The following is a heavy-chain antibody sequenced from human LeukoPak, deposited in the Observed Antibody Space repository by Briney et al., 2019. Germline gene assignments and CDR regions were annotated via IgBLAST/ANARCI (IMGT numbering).Heavy chain of an antibody. Sequence: GGSLRLSCAASGFTFSSYAMSWVRQAPGKGLQWVSANSGNGDTIYYADSVKGRFTISRDNSNNTLYLQMNSLRAEDTAVYYCAKVQEMATILPPFHYWGQGTLVTVSS. CDR1: GFTFSSYA. CDR2: NSGNGDTI. CDR3: AKVQEMATILPPFHY. V-gene: IGHV3-23*01. D-gene: IGHD5-24*01. J-gene: IGHJ4*02.